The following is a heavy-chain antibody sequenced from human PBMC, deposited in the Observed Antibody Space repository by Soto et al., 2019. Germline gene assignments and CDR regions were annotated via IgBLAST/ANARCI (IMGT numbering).Heavy chain of an antibody. CDR2: IYYTETT. D-gene: IGHD3-3*01. Sequence: QLQLQESGPGLVKPSETLSLTCTVSGGCLSSVSYYWGWVRQSPGKGLEWIGTIYYTETTYYNPSLSSPLPISIETSRSQFSLRLRSVTASDTGFYYCARSPPVFGVVNTYYFDYWGQGSLVTVSS. CDR1: GGCLSSVSYY. CDR3: ARSPPVFGVVNTYYFDY. J-gene: IGHJ4*02. V-gene: IGHV4-39*01.